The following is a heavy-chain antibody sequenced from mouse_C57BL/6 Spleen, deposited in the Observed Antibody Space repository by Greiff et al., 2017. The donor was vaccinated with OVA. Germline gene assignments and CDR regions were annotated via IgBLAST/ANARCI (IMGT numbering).Heavy chain of an antibody. J-gene: IGHJ1*03. CDR3: ALYYSNYFLDG. CDR1: GYTFTSYG. V-gene: IGHV1-81*01. Sequence: QVQLKESGAELARPGASVKLSCKASGYTFTSYGISWVKQRTGQGLEWIGEIYPRSGNTYYNEKFKGKATLTADKSSSTAYMELRSLTSEDSAVYFCALYYSNYFLDGWGTGTTVTVSS. D-gene: IGHD2-5*01. CDR2: IYPRSGNT.